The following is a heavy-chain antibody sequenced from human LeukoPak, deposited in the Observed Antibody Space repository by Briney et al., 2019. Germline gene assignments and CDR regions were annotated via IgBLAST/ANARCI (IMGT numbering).Heavy chain of an antibody. CDR1: GFTFNSYG. D-gene: IGHD2-21*02. V-gene: IGHV3-30*18. CDR2: ISYDGSNK. CDR3: AKIPAGGGDSARAFDI. Sequence: GGSLRLSCAASGFTFNSYGMHWVRQAPGKGLEWVAVISYDGSNKYYADSVKGRFTISRDNSENTLYLQMNSLRAEDTAVYYCAKIPAGGGDSARAFDIWGQGTMVTVSS. J-gene: IGHJ3*02.